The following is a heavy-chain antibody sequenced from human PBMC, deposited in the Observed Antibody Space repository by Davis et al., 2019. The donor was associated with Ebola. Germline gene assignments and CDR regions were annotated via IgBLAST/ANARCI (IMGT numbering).Heavy chain of an antibody. Sequence: HTGGSLRLSCAASGFTFSSYWMHWVRHVPGKGLLWVAHIKNDGSDTTSADSVKGRFSISRDNAKNTLFLQMNSLRAEDTAVYYCAKDNRWFGELLYSDDAFDIWGQGTMVTVSS. D-gene: IGHD3-10*01. J-gene: IGHJ3*02. V-gene: IGHV3-74*01. CDR2: IKNDGSDT. CDR3: AKDNRWFGELLYSDDAFDI. CDR1: GFTFSSYW.